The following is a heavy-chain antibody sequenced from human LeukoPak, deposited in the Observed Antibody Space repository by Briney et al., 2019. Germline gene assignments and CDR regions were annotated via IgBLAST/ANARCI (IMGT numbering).Heavy chain of an antibody. CDR2: ISGSGGST. CDR3: ARGGAARPDY. CDR1: GFTFSSYW. Sequence: GGSLRLSCAASGFTFSSYWMSWVRQAPGKGLEWVSAISGSGGSTYYADSVKGRFTISRDNSKNTLYLQMNSLRAEDTAVYYCARGGAARPDYWGQGTLVTVFS. D-gene: IGHD6-6*01. V-gene: IGHV3-23*01. J-gene: IGHJ4*02.